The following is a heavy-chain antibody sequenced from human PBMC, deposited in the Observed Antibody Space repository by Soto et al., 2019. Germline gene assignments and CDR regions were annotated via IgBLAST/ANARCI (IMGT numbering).Heavy chain of an antibody. Sequence: SETLSLTCTVSGGSISSDYWNWIRQPPGKGLEWIGYIHSGSTNYNASLRSRVTISVDTSKNQISLRLTSVTAADTAVYFCARHDGSRSTDYWGQGTLVTVSS. CDR3: ARHDGSRSTDY. CDR2: IHSGST. V-gene: IGHV4-59*08. J-gene: IGHJ4*02. D-gene: IGHD3-10*01. CDR1: GGSISSDY.